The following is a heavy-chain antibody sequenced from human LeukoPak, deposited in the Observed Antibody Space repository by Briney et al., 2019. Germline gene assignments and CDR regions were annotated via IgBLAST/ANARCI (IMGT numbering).Heavy chain of an antibody. CDR1: GFTFSSFA. CDR2: ISSNGGGT. CDR3: ARQVAAAAYFDY. Sequence: GGSLRLSCAASGFTFSSFAVLWVRQAPGKGLEYVSAISSNGGGTYYANSVKGRFTISRDNSKNTLCLQMGSLRAEDMAVYYCARQVAAAAYFDYWGQGTLVTVSS. V-gene: IGHV3-64*01. J-gene: IGHJ4*02. D-gene: IGHD6-13*01.